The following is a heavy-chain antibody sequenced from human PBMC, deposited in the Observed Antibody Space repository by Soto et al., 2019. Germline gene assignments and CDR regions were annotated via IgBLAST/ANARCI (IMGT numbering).Heavy chain of an antibody. Sequence: PSETLSLTCTVTGDSISSRSYYWGWIRQPPGKGLEWIGSIYYSGSTYNNPSLRSRVSMSIDTSKDQFSLKLKSVTAADTALYFCARQRTSVVTKAYFDVWGSGSLVTVSS. J-gene: IGHJ4*02. CDR2: IYYSGST. D-gene: IGHD2-21*02. CDR1: GDSISSRSYY. V-gene: IGHV4-39*01. CDR3: ARQRTSVVTKAYFDV.